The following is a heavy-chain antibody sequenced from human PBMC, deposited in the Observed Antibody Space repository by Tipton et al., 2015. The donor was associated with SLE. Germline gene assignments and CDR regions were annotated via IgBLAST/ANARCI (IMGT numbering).Heavy chain of an antibody. CDR1: GGSISSYY. Sequence: LRLSCTVSGGSISSYYWSWIRQPPGKGLGWIGYIYYSGSTNYNPSLKSRVTISVDTSKNQFSLKLSSVTAADTAVYYCARDTDHYYGSGSSRAFDIWGQGTMVTVSS. V-gene: IGHV4-59*01. J-gene: IGHJ3*02. CDR3: ARDTDHYYGSGSSRAFDI. D-gene: IGHD3-10*01. CDR2: IYYSGST.